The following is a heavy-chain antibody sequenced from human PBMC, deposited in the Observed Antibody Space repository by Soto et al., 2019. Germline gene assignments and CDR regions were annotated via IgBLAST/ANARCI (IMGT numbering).Heavy chain of an antibody. CDR2: IYYSGST. D-gene: IGHD5-18*01. CDR3: AREEGDTAMAYGMDV. CDR1: GGSISSYY. V-gene: IGHV4-59*01. J-gene: IGHJ6*02. Sequence: PSETLSLTCTVSGGSISSYYWSWIRQPPGKGLEWIGYIYYSGSTNYNPSLKSRVTISVDTSKNQFSLKLSSVTAADTAVYYCAREEGDTAMAYGMDVWGQGTTVTSP.